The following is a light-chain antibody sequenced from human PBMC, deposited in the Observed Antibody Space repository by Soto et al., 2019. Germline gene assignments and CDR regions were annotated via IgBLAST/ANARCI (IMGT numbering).Light chain of an antibody. Sequence: EIVLTQSPDTLSLSPGERATLSCRASQSVSSNNLAWYQHKPGQPPRLLIYVASWRATGIPDRCSGSGYVAQFTLTTTRLEPEEFAEYYCQQHVSGPGKFGQGTKVEIK. J-gene: IGKJ1*01. CDR2: VAS. CDR3: QQHVSGPGK. V-gene: IGKV3-20*01. CDR1: QSVSSNN.